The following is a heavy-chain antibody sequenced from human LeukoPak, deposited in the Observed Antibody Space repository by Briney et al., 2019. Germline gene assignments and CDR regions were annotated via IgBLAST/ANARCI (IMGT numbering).Heavy chain of an antibody. Sequence: GASVKVSCKASGYTFTSYYMHWVRQAPGQGLEWMGIINPSGGSTSYAQKFQGRVTMTRDMSTSTVYMELSSLRSEDTAVYYCARGPLEWLLSEGWFDPWGQGTLVTVSS. CDR2: INPSGGST. D-gene: IGHD3-3*01. J-gene: IGHJ5*02. CDR1: GYTFTSYY. V-gene: IGHV1-46*01. CDR3: ARGPLEWLLSEGWFDP.